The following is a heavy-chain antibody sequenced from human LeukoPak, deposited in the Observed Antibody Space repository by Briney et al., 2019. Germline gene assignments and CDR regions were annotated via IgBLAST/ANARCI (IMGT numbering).Heavy chain of an antibody. CDR1: GFTLSSYW. CDR2: IDSDGSTT. D-gene: IGHD2-2*01. CDR3: ARGLTLLGYCSSTSCLMNY. J-gene: IGHJ4*02. Sequence: GGSLRLSCAVSGFTLSSYWMHWVRQAPGKGLVWVSRIDSDGSTTDYADSVKGRFTISRDNANSTLYLQMNSLRAEDAGVYYCARGLTLLGYCSSTSCLMNYWGQGTLVTVSS. V-gene: IGHV3-74*01.